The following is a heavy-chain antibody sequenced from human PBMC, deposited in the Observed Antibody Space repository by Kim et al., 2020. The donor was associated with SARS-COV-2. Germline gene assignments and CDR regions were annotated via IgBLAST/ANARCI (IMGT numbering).Heavy chain of an antibody. CDR2: INHSGST. V-gene: IGHV4-34*01. CDR1: GGSFSGYY. CDR3: ASAWPTVYYYYGMDV. D-gene: IGHD1-26*01. J-gene: IGHJ6*02. Sequence: SETLSLTCAVYGGSFSGYYWSWIRQPPGKGLEWIGEINHSGSTNYNPSLKSRVTISVDTSKNQFSLKLSSVTAADTAVYYCASAWPTVYYYYGMDVWGQGTTVTVSS.